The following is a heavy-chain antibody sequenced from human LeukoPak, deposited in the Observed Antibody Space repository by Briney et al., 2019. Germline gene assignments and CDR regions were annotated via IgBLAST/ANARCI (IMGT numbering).Heavy chain of an antibody. V-gene: IGHV4-38-2*01. Sequence: SETLSLTCAVSGFSINSGYHWGWIRQPPGKGLEWIGEINHSGSTNYNPSLKSRVTISVDTSKNQFSLKLSSVTAADTAVYYCARRGDYWGQGTLVTVSS. J-gene: IGHJ4*02. CDR1: GFSINSGYH. CDR3: ARRGDY. CDR2: INHSGST.